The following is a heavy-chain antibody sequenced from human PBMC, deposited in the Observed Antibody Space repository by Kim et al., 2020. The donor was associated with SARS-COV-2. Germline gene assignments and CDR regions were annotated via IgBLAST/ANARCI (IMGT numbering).Heavy chain of an antibody. J-gene: IGHJ4*02. CDR3: ARVSLGSSSWYYFDY. Sequence: DSMKGRFTISRNNAKNSLYLQMNSLRADDTAVYYCARVSLGSSSWYYFDYWGQGTLVTVSS. V-gene: IGHV3-11*05. D-gene: IGHD6-13*01.